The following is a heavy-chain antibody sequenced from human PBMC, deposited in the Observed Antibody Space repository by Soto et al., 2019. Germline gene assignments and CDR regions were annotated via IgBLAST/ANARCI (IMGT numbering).Heavy chain of an antibody. D-gene: IGHD1-26*01. CDR3: ARTLVGATPADY. V-gene: IGHV1-3*01. CDR1: GYTFTSYA. J-gene: IGHJ4*02. CDR2: INAGNGNT. Sequence: QVQLVQSGAEVKKPGASVKVSCKASGYTFTSYAMHWVRQAPGQRLEWMGWINAGNGNTKYSQKFQGRVTITMDTSASTAYMELSSLRTEDTAVYYCARTLVGATPADYWGQGTLVTVSS.